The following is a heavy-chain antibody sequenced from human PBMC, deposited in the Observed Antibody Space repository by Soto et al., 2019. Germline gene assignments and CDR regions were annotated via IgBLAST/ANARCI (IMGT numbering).Heavy chain of an antibody. CDR2: ISGSGGST. V-gene: IGHV3-23*01. CDR3: ARASITMVRGVLYYYYGMDV. D-gene: IGHD3-10*01. Sequence: GGSLRLSCAAPGFTFSSYSMNWVRQAPGKGLEWVSAISGSGGSTYYADSVKGRFTISRDNSKNTLYLQMNSLRAEDTAVYYCARASITMVRGVLYYYYGMDVWGQGTTVTVSS. J-gene: IGHJ6*02. CDR1: GFTFSSYS.